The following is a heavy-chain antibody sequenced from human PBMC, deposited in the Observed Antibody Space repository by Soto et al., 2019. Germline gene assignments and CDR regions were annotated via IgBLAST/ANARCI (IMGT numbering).Heavy chain of an antibody. Sequence: ASVKVSCKASGYTFTSYGMSWVRQAPGQGLEWMGWISAYNGNTNYAQKLQGRVTMTTDTSTSTAYMELRSLRSDDTAVYYCARDRYPIYGDYVGGYYYYGMDVWGQGTTVTVSS. CDR1: GYTFTSYG. J-gene: IGHJ6*02. D-gene: IGHD4-17*01. CDR3: ARDRYPIYGDYVGGYYYYGMDV. CDR2: ISAYNGNT. V-gene: IGHV1-18*04.